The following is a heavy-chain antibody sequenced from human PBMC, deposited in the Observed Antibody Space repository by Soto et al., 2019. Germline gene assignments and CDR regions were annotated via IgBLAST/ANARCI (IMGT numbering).Heavy chain of an antibody. Sequence: QVQLVESGGGVVQPGRSLRLSCAASGFTFSNHTMHWVRQAPGKGLEWVGVIFYDGTNQYYADSVKGRFTISRDNSKNKLYLEMNSLRAADTAVYFCARGGDFYDGSGYWPIGYWGQGTLVTVSS. D-gene: IGHD3-22*01. CDR1: GFTFSNHT. CDR3: ARGGDFYDGSGYWPIGY. J-gene: IGHJ4*02. V-gene: IGHV3-30-3*01. CDR2: IFYDGTNQ.